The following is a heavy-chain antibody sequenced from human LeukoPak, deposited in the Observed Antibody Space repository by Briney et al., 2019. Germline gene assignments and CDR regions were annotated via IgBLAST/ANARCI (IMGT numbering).Heavy chain of an antibody. V-gene: IGHV1-8*01. CDR3: ARTSDSGSYLDYYFDY. Sequence: GASVKLSFKASGYTFTCYDINWVRQATGQGLEWMGWMNPNSGNTGYAQKFQGRVTMTRKNSISTAYMELSSLRSEYTAVYYCARTSDSGSYLDYYFDYSGAGNLVTVSS. CDR2: MNPNSGNT. J-gene: IGHJ4*02. D-gene: IGHD1-26*01. CDR1: GYTFTCYD.